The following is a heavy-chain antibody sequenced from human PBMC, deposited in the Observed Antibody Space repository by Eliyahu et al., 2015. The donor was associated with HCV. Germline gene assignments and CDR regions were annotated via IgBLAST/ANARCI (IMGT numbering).Heavy chain of an antibody. CDR1: GGTFSGYA. J-gene: IGHJ5*02. CDR3: ARVASRDGASGWFDP. Sequence: QVQLVQSGAEVKKPGSSVKVSCKASGGTFSGYAISWVRQAPGQGLEWMGRIIPILGIANYAQKFQGRVTITADKSTSTAYMELSSLRSEDTAVYYCARVASRDGASGWFDPWGQGTLVTVSS. V-gene: IGHV1-69*04. CDR2: IIPILGIA. D-gene: IGHD5-24*01.